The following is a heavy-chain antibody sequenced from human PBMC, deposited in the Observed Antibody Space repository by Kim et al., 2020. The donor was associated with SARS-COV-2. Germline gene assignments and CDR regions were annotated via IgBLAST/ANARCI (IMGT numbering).Heavy chain of an antibody. CDR1: GYTFTDYY. CDR3: ARSAHFWSGHYLDL. Sequence: ASVKVSCKASGYTFTDYYIHWVRQAPGQGLEWMGWINPYSGDTNYAQKFQCRVTMTRDTSISTPYVELTSLRSDDTAVYYCARSAHFWSGHYLDLWGQGTLITVSP. J-gene: IGHJ5*02. CDR2: INPYSGDT. D-gene: IGHD3-3*01. V-gene: IGHV1-2*02.